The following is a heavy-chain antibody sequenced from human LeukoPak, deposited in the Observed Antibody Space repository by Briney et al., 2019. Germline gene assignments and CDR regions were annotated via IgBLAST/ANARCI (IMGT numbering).Heavy chain of an antibody. CDR3: ARGPRDYDYVWGSYRCPRFDP. Sequence: KTSETLSLTCTVSGSSISSGDYYWSWIRQPPGMGLEWIGYIYYSGSTYYNPSLKSRVTISVDTSKNQFSLKLSSVTAADTAVYYCARGPRDYDYVWGSYRCPRFDPWGQGTLVTVSS. V-gene: IGHV4-30-4*01. D-gene: IGHD3-16*02. CDR2: IYYSGST. CDR1: GSSISSGDYY. J-gene: IGHJ5*02.